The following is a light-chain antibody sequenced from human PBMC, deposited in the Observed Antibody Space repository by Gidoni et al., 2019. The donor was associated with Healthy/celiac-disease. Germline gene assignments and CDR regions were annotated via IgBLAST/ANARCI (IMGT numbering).Light chain of an antibody. J-gene: IGLJ1*01. Sequence: SYELTQPHSVSVSPGQTARITCSGDALPKQYAYWYQQKPGQAPVLVIYKDSERPSGIPERFSGSSSGTTVTLTISGVQAEDEADYYCQSADSSGTYYFFGTGTKVTVL. CDR3: QSADSSGTYYF. CDR2: KDS. V-gene: IGLV3-25*03. CDR1: ALPKQY.